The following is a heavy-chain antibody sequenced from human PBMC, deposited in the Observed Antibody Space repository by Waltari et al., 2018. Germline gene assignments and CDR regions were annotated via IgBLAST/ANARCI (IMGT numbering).Heavy chain of an antibody. V-gene: IGHV4-34*01. CDR1: GGSSSGYY. CDR2: INHSGST. D-gene: IGHD2-2*02. Sequence: QVQLQQWGAGLLKPSETLSLTCAVYGGSSSGYYWSWIRQHPGTGLEWIGEINHSGSTNYNPSLKSRVTISVDTSKNQFSLKLSSVTAADTAVYYCARPQRYCSSTSCYTRHPFDPWGQGTLVTVSS. CDR3: ARPQRYCSSTSCYTRHPFDP. J-gene: IGHJ5*02.